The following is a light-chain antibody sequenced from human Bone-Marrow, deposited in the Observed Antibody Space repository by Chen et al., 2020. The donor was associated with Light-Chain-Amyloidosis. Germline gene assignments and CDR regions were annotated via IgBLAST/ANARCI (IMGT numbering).Light chain of an antibody. CDR1: NIGRYS. Sequence: SYVLTQPPSVSVAPGQTASITCGGHNIGRYSVNWYQQKPGRAPALVVCDHTDRPSGIPERFSGSNSGDTATLTISRVEAGDEADFYCQVWDSNSDQVVFGGGTKLTVL. J-gene: IGLJ2*01. CDR2: DHT. CDR3: QVWDSNSDQVV. V-gene: IGLV3-21*02.